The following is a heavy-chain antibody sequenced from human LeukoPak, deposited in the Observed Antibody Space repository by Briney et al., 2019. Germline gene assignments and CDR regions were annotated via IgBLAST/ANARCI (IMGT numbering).Heavy chain of an antibody. V-gene: IGHV3-7*01. CDR3: ARESSSRLRYFDWLPPSDAFDI. CDR2: IKPDETEK. J-gene: IGHJ3*02. CDR1: GFTFTNYW. D-gene: IGHD3-9*01. Sequence: GGSLRLSCAASGFTFTNYWMTWVRQAPGKRLEWLADIKPDETEKYYIDSVKGRFTISRDNAKNSLFLQMNSLRAEDTAVYYCARESSSRLRYFDWLPPSDAFDIWGQGTMVTVSS.